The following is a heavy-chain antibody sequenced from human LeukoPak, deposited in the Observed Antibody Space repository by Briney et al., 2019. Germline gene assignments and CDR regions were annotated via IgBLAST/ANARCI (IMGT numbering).Heavy chain of an antibody. D-gene: IGHD6-13*01. V-gene: IGHV3-21*01. Sequence: GGSLRLSCAASGFTFSDYSMNWVRQAPGKGLEWVSSISITSSYIYYSDSVKGRFTISRDNAKNSLYLQMNSLRAEDTAVYYCAGGSSRTYHYFDYWGQGTLVTVSS. CDR3: AGGSSRTYHYFDY. J-gene: IGHJ4*02. CDR1: GFTFSDYS. CDR2: ISITSSYI.